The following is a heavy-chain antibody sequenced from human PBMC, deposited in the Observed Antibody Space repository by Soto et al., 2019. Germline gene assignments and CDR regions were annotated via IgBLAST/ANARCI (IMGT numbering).Heavy chain of an antibody. Sequence: QVQLVQSGAEVKKPGASVKVSCKASDFNSLSYGFSCVRQSPGQGLEWMGCISGPNGNINYTLKFQSRVTMTADTYTITGFMELRSLRSDDSAVYFCARDRYDTTSGYHMGADYWGQGSLGTVSS. CDR2: ISGPNGNI. CDR1: DFNSLSYG. CDR3: ARDRYDTTSGYHMGADY. J-gene: IGHJ4*02. D-gene: IGHD3-22*01. V-gene: IGHV1-18*01.